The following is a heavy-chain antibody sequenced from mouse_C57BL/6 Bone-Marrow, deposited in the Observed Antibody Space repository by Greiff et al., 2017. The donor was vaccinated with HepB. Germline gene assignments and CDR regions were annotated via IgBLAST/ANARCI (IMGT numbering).Heavy chain of an antibody. J-gene: IGHJ2*01. CDR2: IYPGGGYT. D-gene: IGHD2-5*01. CDR1: GYTFTNYW. Sequence: QVQLQQSGAELVRPGTSVKMSCKASGYTFTNYWIGWAKQRPGHGLEWIGDIYPGGGYTNYNEKFKGKATLTADKSSSTAYMQFSSLTSEDSAIYYCARKAYYSKGLFDYWGQGTTLTVSS. V-gene: IGHV1-63*01. CDR3: ARKAYYSKGLFDY.